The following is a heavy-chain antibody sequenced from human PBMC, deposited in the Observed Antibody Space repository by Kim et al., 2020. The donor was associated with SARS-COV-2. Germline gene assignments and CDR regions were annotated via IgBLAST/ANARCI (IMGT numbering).Heavy chain of an antibody. CDR2: IRSKAYGGTT. CDR1: GFTFGDYA. V-gene: IGHV3-49*03. CDR3: TRDLPAMDYYYYGMDV. D-gene: IGHD5-18*01. J-gene: IGHJ6*02. Sequence: GGSLRLSCTASGFTFGDYAMSWFRQAPGKGLEWVGFIRSKAYGGTTEYAASVKGRFTISRDDSKSIAYLQMNSLKTEDTAVYYCTRDLPAMDYYYYGMDVWGQGTTVTVSS.